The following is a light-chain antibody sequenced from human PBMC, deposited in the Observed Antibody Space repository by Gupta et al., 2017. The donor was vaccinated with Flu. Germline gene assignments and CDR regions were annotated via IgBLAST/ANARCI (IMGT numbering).Light chain of an antibody. CDR3: NSRDSTDNNQAV. V-gene: IGLV3-19*01. CDR1: SLRNSY. CDR2: AKN. J-gene: IGLJ2*01. Sequence: SSALTQAPAVSVALVQTVRITCQGDSLRNSYASWYQQKPGQAPVLVIYAKNIRPSGIPDRVSGSSSGNTAALTITGAQAEEEADYYCNSRDSTDNNQAVFGGGTKLTVL.